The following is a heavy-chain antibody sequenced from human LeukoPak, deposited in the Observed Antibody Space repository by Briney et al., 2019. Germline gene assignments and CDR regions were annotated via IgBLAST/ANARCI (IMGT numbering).Heavy chain of an antibody. J-gene: IGHJ4*02. Sequence: GASVKVSCKASGYTFTGYYMHWVRQAPGQGLEWMGWINPNSGGTNYAQKFQGRVTMTRDTSISTAYMELSRLRSDDTAVYYCARVLRFLEWYGPNDYWGQETLVTVSS. D-gene: IGHD3-3*01. CDR2: INPNSGGT. CDR3: ARVLRFLEWYGPNDY. CDR1: GYTFTGYY. V-gene: IGHV1-2*02.